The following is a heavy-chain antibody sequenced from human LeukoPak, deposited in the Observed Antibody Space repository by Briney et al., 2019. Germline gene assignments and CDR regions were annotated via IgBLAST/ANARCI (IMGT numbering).Heavy chain of an antibody. D-gene: IGHD6-19*01. J-gene: IGHJ4*02. Sequence: GGSLRVSCAASGFTFSNYWMSWVRQAPGKGLEWVANIKQDGSEKHYVDSVKGRFTISRDNAKNSLYLQMNGLRADDTAVYFCARVAVAGTEFDYWGQGTLVTVSS. V-gene: IGHV3-7*04. CDR1: GFTFSNYW. CDR3: ARVAVAGTEFDY. CDR2: IKQDGSEK.